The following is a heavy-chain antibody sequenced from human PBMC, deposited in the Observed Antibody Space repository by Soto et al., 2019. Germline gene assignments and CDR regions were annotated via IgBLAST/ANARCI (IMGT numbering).Heavy chain of an antibody. CDR3: AKDQTPGYCADWAVGYYFHF. D-gene: IGHD2-15*01. J-gene: IGHJ4*02. V-gene: IGHV3-23*01. Sequence: EVQLLESGGGLVQPGGSLRLSCAASGFTLSRQAMSWVRQAPGKGLAWVSAISASGARTYYADSVMGRFSISRDTSRNTLYLQINTLRVEDTAVYYCAKDQTPGYCADWAVGYYFHFWGQGTLVTVSS. CDR1: GFTLSRQA. CDR2: ISASGART.